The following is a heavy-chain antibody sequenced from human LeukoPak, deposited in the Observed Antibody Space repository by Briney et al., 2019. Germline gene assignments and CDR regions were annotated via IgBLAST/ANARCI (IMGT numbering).Heavy chain of an antibody. CDR3: AREDGYCSSTSCYGPDY. Sequence: GGSLRLSCAASGFTSSSYSMNWVRQAPGKGLEWVSSISSSSSYIYYADSVKGRFTISRDNAKNSLYLQMNSLRAEDTAVYYCAREDGYCSSTSCYGPDYWGQGTLVTVSS. J-gene: IGHJ4*02. CDR1: GFTSSSYS. D-gene: IGHD2-2*03. CDR2: ISSSSSYI. V-gene: IGHV3-21*01.